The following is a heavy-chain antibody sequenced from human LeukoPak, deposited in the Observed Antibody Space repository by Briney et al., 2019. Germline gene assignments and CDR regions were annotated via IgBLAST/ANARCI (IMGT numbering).Heavy chain of an antibody. CDR2: IYHSGST. J-gene: IGHJ4*02. D-gene: IGHD6-19*01. CDR3: ARLATAGYLNY. V-gene: IGHV4-59*08. CDR1: GGSISSYY. Sequence: SETLSLTCTVSGGSISSYYWSWIRQPPGKGLEWIGYIYHSGSTRYNPSLKSRVTILVDTSKNQFSLRLSSVTAADTAVYYCARLATAGYLNYWGQGTLVTVSS.